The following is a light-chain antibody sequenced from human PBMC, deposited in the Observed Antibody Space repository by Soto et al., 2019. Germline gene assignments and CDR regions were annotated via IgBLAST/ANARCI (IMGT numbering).Light chain of an antibody. CDR1: QRVRSNY. CDR2: GAS. J-gene: IGKJ5*01. CDR3: QQYHNSPIT. V-gene: IGKV3-20*01. Sequence: LSPVERSTLSCRASQRVRSNYLAWYQQKPGQAPRLLISGASNRATGIPDRFSGSGSGTDFTLTISRLEPEDFAVYYCQQYHNSPITFGQGTRLEIK.